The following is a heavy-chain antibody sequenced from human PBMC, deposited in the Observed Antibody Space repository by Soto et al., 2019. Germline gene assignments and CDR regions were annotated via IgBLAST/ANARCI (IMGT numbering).Heavy chain of an antibody. CDR1: GDSVSSDSAA. CDR2: TYYRSKWFH. CDR3: ARAPPVIGSHWFDP. Sequence: QVQLQQSGPGLVKPSQTLSLTCAISGDSVSSDSAAWNWVRQSPSSVLEWLGRTYYRSKWFHDYAVSVKSRIIINPDTSKNQFSLQLNSVPPEDTAVYYCARAPPVIGSHWFDPWGQGTLVTVSS. D-gene: IGHD2-21*01. J-gene: IGHJ5*02. V-gene: IGHV6-1*01.